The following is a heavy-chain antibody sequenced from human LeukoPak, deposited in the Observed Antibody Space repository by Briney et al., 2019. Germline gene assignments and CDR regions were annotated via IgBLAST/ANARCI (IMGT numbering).Heavy chain of an antibody. Sequence: PSETLSLTCTVSGGSISSYYWSWIRQPPGKGLEWIAYVHNNGETKHNPSLKSRDTISVDTPNNQISLRLSSVTAADTAMYYCARQPAARAAFDIWGLGTMLTLSS. CDR2: VHNNGET. CDR1: GGSISSYY. V-gene: IGHV4-59*08. J-gene: IGHJ3*02. CDR3: ARQPAARAAFDI.